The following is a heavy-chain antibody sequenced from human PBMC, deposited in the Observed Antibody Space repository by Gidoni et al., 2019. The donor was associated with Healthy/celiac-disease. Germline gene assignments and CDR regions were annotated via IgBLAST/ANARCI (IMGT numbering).Heavy chain of an antibody. V-gene: IGHV4-38-2*02. CDR2: IYHSGST. Sequence: QVQLQESGPGLVKPSETLSLTCTASGYSISSGYYWGWSRQPPGKGLEWIGSIYHSGSTYYNPSLKSRVTISVDTSKNQFSLKLSSVTAADTAVYYCARVAYSSGWYFDYWGQGTLVTVSS. D-gene: IGHD6-19*01. CDR3: ARVAYSSGWYFDY. CDR1: GYSISSGYY. J-gene: IGHJ4*02.